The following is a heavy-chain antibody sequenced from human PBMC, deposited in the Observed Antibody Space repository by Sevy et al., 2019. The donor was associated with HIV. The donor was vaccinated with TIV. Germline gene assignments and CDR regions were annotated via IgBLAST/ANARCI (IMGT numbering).Heavy chain of an antibody. Sequence: GGSLRLSCAASGFTFSGYAMHWVRQAPGKGLEWMAGISYDGRNKYYADSVRGRFTISRDNSKNTLYLQMSSLSSEDTALYYCAKPLTVPTVTTDFDYWGQGTLVTVSS. CDR1: GFTFSGYA. J-gene: IGHJ4*02. V-gene: IGHV3-30*18. D-gene: IGHD4-17*01. CDR2: ISYDGRNK. CDR3: AKPLTVPTVTTDFDY.